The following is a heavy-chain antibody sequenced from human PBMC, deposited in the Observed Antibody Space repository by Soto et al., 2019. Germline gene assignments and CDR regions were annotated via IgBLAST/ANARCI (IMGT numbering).Heavy chain of an antibody. CDR3: ARDRGISGADHTPYFDN. D-gene: IGHD6-13*01. J-gene: IGHJ4*02. V-gene: IGHV3-33*01. Sequence: QVQLVESGGGVVQTGMSLRLSCAASGFTFSNFDMHWVRQAPGKGLEWVAGIWYDGSLKYSVDSVKGRFSISRDNSKNTLYLEMNTLRAEDTAIYYCARDRGISGADHTPYFDNWGQGTLVTVSS. CDR1: GFTFSNFD. CDR2: IWYDGSLK.